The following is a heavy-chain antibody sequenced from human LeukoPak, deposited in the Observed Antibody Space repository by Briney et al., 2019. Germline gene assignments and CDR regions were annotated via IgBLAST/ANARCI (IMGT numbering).Heavy chain of an antibody. CDR2: ISGSGGST. J-gene: IGHJ4*02. D-gene: IGHD3-22*01. Sequence: GGSLRLSCAASGFTFSSNSMNWVRQAPGKGLEWVSAISGSGGSTYYADSVKGRFTISRDNSKNTLYLQMNSLRAEDTAVYYCARDQHYYDSSGYPFDYWGQGTLVTVSS. V-gene: IGHV3-23*01. CDR3: ARDQHYYDSSGYPFDY. CDR1: GFTFSSNS.